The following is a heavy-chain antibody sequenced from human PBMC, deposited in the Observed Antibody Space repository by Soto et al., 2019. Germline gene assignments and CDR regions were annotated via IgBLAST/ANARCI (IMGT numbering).Heavy chain of an antibody. Sequence: PSETLSLTCAVYGGSFSGYYWGWIRQPPGKGLEWIGSINYRGGSFYNPSLKSRVTVSVDPSKNQFFLNLISVTAADTAVYYCARHPGMDVWGRGTTVTVSS. CDR3: ARHPGMDV. CDR1: GGSFSGYY. CDR2: INYRGGS. V-gene: IGHV4-34*01. J-gene: IGHJ6*02.